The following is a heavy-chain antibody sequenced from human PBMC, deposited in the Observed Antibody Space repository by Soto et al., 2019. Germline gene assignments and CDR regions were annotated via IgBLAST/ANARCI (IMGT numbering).Heavy chain of an antibody. CDR1: GFTFRDYY. D-gene: IGHD6-13*01. Sequence: GGSLRLSCAATGFTFRDYYMSWIRQAPGKGLEWVSYISSSGNTIYYADSVKGRFTISRDNAKNSLYLQMNSLRADDTAVYYCARDEGGSSWYRLDALDSWGQGTMVTVSS. V-gene: IGHV3-11*01. J-gene: IGHJ3*02. CDR3: ARDEGGSSWYRLDALDS. CDR2: ISSSGNTI.